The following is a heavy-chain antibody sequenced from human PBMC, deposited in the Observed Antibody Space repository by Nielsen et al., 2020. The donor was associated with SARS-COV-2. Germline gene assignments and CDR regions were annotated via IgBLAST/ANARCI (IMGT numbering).Heavy chain of an antibody. V-gene: IGHV3-33*01. CDR2: IWYDGSNK. CDR1: GFTFSSYG. Sequence: GGSLRLSCAASGFTFSSYGMHWVRQAPGKGLEWVAVIWYDGSNKYYADSVKGRFTISRDNSKNTLYLQMNILRAEDTAVYYCASQYYYYYYMDVWGKGTTVTVSS. J-gene: IGHJ6*03. CDR3: ASQYYYYYYMDV.